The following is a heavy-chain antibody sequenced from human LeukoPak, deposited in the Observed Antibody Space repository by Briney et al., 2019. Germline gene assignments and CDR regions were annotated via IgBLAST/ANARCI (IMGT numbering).Heavy chain of an antibody. J-gene: IGHJ4*02. CDR3: ARGVNSGYSDY. Sequence: SETLSLTCTVSGGSISSGSYYWSWIRQPAGKGLEWIGRIYTSGSTNYNPSLKSRVIMSVDTSKNQFSLKLSSVTAADTAVYYCARGVNSGYSDYWGQGNLVTVSS. CDR1: GGSISSGSYY. CDR2: IYTSGST. D-gene: IGHD1-26*01. V-gene: IGHV4-61*02.